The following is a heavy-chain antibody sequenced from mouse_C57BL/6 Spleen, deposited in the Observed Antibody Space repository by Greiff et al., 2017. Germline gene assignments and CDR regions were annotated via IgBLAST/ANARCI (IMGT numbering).Heavy chain of an antibody. J-gene: IGHJ2*01. V-gene: IGHV1-59*01. D-gene: IGHD1-1*01. Sequence: QVHVKQSGAELVRPGTSVKLSCKASGYTFTSYWMHWVKQRPGQGLEWIGVIDPSDSYTNYNQKFKGKATLTVDTSSSTAYMQLSSLTSEDSAVYYCARDYGSSQYYFDYWGQGTTLTVSS. CDR1: GYTFTSYW. CDR2: IDPSDSYT. CDR3: ARDYGSSQYYFDY.